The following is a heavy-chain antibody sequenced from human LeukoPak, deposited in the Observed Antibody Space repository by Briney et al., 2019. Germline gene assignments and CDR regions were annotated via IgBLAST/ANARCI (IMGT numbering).Heavy chain of an antibody. CDR1: GGSFSGYY. J-gene: IGHJ6*02. Sequence: SETLSLTCAVYGGSFSGYYWSWIRQPPGKGLEWIGEINHSGSTNYNPSLKSRVTISVDTSKNQFSLKLSSVTAADTAVYYCAGRESGGKGGGAGDYYYYGMDVWGQGTTVTVSS. V-gene: IGHV4-34*01. CDR2: INHSGST. CDR3: AGRESGGKGGGAGDYYYYGMDV. D-gene: IGHD1-26*01.